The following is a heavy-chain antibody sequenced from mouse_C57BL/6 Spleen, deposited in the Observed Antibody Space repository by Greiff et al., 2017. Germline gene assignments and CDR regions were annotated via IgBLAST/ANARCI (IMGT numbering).Heavy chain of an antibody. J-gene: IGHJ3*01. V-gene: IGHV3-6*01. CDR3: ASDGAY. Sequence: EVKLMESGPGLVKPSQSLSLTCSVTGYSITSGYYWNWIRQFPGNKLEWMGYISYDGSNNYNPSLKNRISITRDTSKNQFFLKLNAVTTEDTATYYCASDGAYWGQGTLVTVSA. CDR2: ISYDGSN. CDR1: GYSITSGYY.